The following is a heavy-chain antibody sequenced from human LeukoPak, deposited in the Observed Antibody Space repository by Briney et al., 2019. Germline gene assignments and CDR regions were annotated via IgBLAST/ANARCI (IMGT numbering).Heavy chain of an antibody. CDR3: ARDDANIVVAVGAFDI. CDR1: GYSISSGYY. Sequence: KPSETLSLTCTVSGYSISSGYYWGWIRQPPGKGLEWIGSIYHSGSTYYNPSLMSRVTISVDTSKNQFSLKLSSVTAADTAVYYCARDDANIVVAVGAFDIWGQGTMVTVSS. CDR2: IYHSGST. J-gene: IGHJ3*02. D-gene: IGHD2-15*01. V-gene: IGHV4-38-2*02.